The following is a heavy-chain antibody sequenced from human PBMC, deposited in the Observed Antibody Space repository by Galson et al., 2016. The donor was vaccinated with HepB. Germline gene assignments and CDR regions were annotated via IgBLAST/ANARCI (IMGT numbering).Heavy chain of an antibody. CDR2: IYNSGSP. D-gene: IGHD3-16*01. V-gene: IGHV4-59*01. J-gene: IGHJ5*02. Sequence: ETLSLTCTVSGGSISSGYWSWIRQPPGKGLEWIAYIYNSGSPNYNPSLKSRVTISVDTSKNQFSLKLRSVTAADTAVYHCARGLSWSDPWGQGTLVTVSS. CDR1: GGSISSGY. CDR3: ARGLSWSDP.